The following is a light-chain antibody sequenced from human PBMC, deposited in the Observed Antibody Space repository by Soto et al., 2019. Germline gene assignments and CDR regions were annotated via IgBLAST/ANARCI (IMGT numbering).Light chain of an antibody. J-gene: IGLJ1*01. CDR1: SSNIGSNT. CDR2: SNN. V-gene: IGLV1-44*01. Sequence: QSVLTQPPSASGTPGQRVTISCSGSSSNIGSNTVNWYQQLPGTAPKLFIYSNNQRPSGVPDRFSGSKSGTSASLAISGLQSEDEADYYCATWDDSLDVHVFGTGTKLTVL. CDR3: ATWDDSLDVHV.